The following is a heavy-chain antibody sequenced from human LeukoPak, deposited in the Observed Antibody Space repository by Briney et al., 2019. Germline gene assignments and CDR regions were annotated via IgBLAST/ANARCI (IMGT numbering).Heavy chain of an antibody. CDR2: IWYDGSNK. Sequence: GRSLRLSCAASGFTFSSYGMHWVRQAPGKGLEWVAVIWYDGSNKHYADSVKGRFTISRDNSKNTLYLQMNSLRAEDTAVYYCAKGPCGGDCYSDYWGQGTLVTVSS. J-gene: IGHJ4*02. D-gene: IGHD2-21*02. CDR3: AKGPCGGDCYSDY. CDR1: GFTFSSYG. V-gene: IGHV3-33*06.